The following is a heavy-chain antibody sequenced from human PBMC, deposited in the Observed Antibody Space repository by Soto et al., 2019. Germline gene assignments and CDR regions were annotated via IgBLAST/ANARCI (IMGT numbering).Heavy chain of an antibody. Sequence: GGSLRLSCAASGFTFSSYAMSWVRQAPGKGLEWVSAISGSGGSTYYADSVKGRFTISRDNSKNTLYLQMNSLRAEDTAVYYCASGGGGLAAAGSYYYYMDVWGKGTTDTVSS. CDR1: GFTFSSYA. V-gene: IGHV3-23*01. CDR3: ASGGGGLAAAGSYYYYMDV. CDR2: ISGSGGST. J-gene: IGHJ6*03. D-gene: IGHD6-13*01.